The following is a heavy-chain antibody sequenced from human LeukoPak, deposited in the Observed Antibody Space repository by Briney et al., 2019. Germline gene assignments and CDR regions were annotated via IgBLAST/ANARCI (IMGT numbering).Heavy chain of an antibody. CDR3: AKQIGGYNWNCFDS. CDR2: ISDSVTST. Sequence: GGSLRLSCAASGFIFSNYAMTWVRQAPGKGLEWVSGISDSVTSTYYADSVKGRFTISRDNSKNTLYLQMNSLRAEDTAVYYCAKQIGGYNWNCFDSWGQGTLVTVSS. D-gene: IGHD5-24*01. J-gene: IGHJ4*02. CDR1: GFIFSNYA. V-gene: IGHV3-23*01.